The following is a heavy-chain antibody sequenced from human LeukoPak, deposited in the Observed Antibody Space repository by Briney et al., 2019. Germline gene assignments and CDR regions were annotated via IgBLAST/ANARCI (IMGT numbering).Heavy chain of an antibody. CDR1: GYTFTGYY. J-gene: IGHJ6*03. CDR3: ARDLVATSTYYYYYMDV. D-gene: IGHD5-12*01. V-gene: IGHV1-2*02. Sequence: ASVKVSCKASGYTFTGYYMHWVRQAPGQGLEWMGWINPNSGGTNYAQKFQGRVTMTRDTSISTAYMELSRLRSDDTAVYYCARDLVATSTYYYYYMDVWGKGTTVTISS. CDR2: INPNSGGT.